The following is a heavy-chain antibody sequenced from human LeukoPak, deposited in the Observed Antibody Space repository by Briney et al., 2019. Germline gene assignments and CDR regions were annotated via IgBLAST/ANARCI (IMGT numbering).Heavy chain of an antibody. V-gene: IGHV4-61*02. D-gene: IGHD3-10*01. CDR1: GGSISSSSYY. J-gene: IGHJ6*03. CDR3: ASSSADYYYYYMDV. CDR2: IYTSGST. Sequence: SETLSLTCTVSGGSISSSSYYWSWIRQPAGKGLEWIGRIYTSGSTNYNPSLKSRVTISVDTSKNQFSLKLSSVTAADTAVYYCASSSADYYYYYMDVWGKGTTVTVSS.